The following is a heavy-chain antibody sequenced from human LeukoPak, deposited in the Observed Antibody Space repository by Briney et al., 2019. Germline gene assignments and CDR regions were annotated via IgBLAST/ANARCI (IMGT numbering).Heavy chain of an antibody. CDR3: ARDSGGDTYNDYFDS. Sequence: GGSLRLSCAASGFSFNTYAMHWVRQAPGRGLEYVSAINYNGDSTYYANSVKGRFIISRDNSKKTLFLQMGSLRAEDTAVYYCARDSGGDTYNDYFDSWGQGTLVTVSS. CDR2: INYNGDST. CDR1: GFSFNTYA. J-gene: IGHJ4*02. D-gene: IGHD5-24*01. V-gene: IGHV3-64*01.